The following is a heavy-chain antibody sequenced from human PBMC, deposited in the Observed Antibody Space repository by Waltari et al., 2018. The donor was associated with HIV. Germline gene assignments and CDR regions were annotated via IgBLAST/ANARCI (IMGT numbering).Heavy chain of an antibody. CDR2: INPNGGAT. CDR1: GYKFADYY. Sequence: QVQLLQSATVMKRPGASVTVSCGTSGYKFADYYIHWVRQAPGQGLQWMARINPNGGATNSAQEFHGRVSLTRDTSTRTVYMDLYRLTSDDTAIYFCARAPLWGSFRYFDYWGQGTLVTVSP. CDR3: ARAPLWGSFRYFDY. D-gene: IGHD3-16*02. V-gene: IGHV1-2*02. J-gene: IGHJ4*02.